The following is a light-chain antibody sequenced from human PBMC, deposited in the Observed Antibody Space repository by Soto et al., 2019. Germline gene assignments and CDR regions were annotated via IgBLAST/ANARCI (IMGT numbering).Light chain of an antibody. Sequence: DIQMTQSPSSLSASVGDRVIITCRASQGISNYLAWYQQKPGKVPKLLIYAASTLQSGVPSRFSGSGSGTDSTLTISSLQPEDVASYYCQNYNSAPFTFGGGTNVEIK. CDR2: AAS. V-gene: IGKV1-27*01. CDR3: QNYNSAPFT. J-gene: IGKJ4*01. CDR1: QGISNY.